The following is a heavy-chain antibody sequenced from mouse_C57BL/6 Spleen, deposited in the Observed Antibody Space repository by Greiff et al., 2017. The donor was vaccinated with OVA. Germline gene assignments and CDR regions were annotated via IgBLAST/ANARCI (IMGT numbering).Heavy chain of an antibody. D-gene: IGHD2-2*01. CDR1: GYKFTDYY. V-gene: IGHV1-26*01. CDR3: ASGVNYAMDY. J-gene: IGHJ4*01. CDR2: INPNNGGT. Sequence: VQLQQSGAELVKPGASVKISCKASGYKFTDYYMTWVKKIHEKSLEWIGDINPNNGGTSYNQKFKGTSTLTVDKSSSTAYMERRSLTSEDSAVYYCASGVNYAMDYWGQGTSVTVSS.